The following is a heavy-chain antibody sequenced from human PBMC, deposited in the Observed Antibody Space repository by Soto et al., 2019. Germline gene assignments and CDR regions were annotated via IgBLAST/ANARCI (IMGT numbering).Heavy chain of an antibody. V-gene: IGHV3-33*01. J-gene: IGHJ4*02. CDR2: IWYDGSNK. CDR3: ARAGHPGIAAAGVDY. D-gene: IGHD6-13*01. Sequence: GGSLRLSCAASGFTFSSYGMHWVRQAPGKGLEWVAVIWYDGSNKYYADSVKGRFTISRDNSKNTLYLQMNSLRAEDTAVYYCARAGHPGIAAAGVDYWGQGTLVTVSS. CDR1: GFTFSSYG.